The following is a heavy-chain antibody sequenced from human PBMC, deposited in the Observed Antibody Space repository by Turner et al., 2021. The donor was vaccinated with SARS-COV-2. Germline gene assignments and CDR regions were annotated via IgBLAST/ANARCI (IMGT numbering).Heavy chain of an antibody. V-gene: IGHV3-33*01. D-gene: IGHD6-19*01. CDR2: IWYDGSNK. CDR3: ARESPFGAAVAGSFDY. J-gene: IGHJ4*02. Sequence: QVQLVESGGGVVQPGRSLRLSCAASGFTFSSYGMHWVSQAPGKGLEWVAVIWYDGSNKYYADSVKGRFTISRDNSKNTLYLQMNSLRAEDTAVYYCARESPFGAAVAGSFDYWGQGTLVTVSS. CDR1: GFTFSSYG.